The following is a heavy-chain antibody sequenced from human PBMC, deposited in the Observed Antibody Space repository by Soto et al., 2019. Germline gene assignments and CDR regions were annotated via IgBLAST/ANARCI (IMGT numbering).Heavy chain of an antibody. Sequence: EVQLLESGGGLVQPGGSLRLSCAASGFTFSSHVMNWVRQAPGKGLEWVAAISGGGGTTFYGDSVEGRFTMSRDNSKKTLFLQMNSLRAEDTAVYYCASGPRDPPPHDYGMDGWGQGTTVTVSS. J-gene: IGHJ6*02. CDR2: ISGGGGTT. CDR3: ASGPRDPPPHDYGMDG. CDR1: GFTFSSHV. V-gene: IGHV3-23*01. D-gene: IGHD2-15*01.